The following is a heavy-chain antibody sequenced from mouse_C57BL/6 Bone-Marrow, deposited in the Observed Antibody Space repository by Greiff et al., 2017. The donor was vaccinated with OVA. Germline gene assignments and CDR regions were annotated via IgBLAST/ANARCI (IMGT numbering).Heavy chain of an antibody. D-gene: IGHD1-1*01. J-gene: IGHJ2*01. CDR2: ISAGGSYT. CDR3: AREGLTVVFDY. V-gene: IGHV5-4*01. Sequence: EVKLMESGGGLVKPGGSLKLSCAASGFTFSSYSMSWVRQTPEKRLEWVATISAGGSYTYYPDNVKGRFTLSRDNAKNNLYLQMSHLKSEDTAMYYCAREGLTVVFDYWGQGTALTVSS. CDR1: GFTFSSYS.